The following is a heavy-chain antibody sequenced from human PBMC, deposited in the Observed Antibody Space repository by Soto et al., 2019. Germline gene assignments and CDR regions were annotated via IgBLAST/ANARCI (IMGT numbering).Heavy chain of an antibody. D-gene: IGHD2-2*01. CDR1: GGTFSSYT. J-gene: IGHJ5*02. CDR3: ARDPGRTAPHSNNWFDP. V-gene: IGHV1-69*04. CDR2: IIPILGIA. Sequence: GASVKVSCKASGGTFSSYTISWVRQAPGQGLEWMGRIIPILGIANYAQKFQGRVTITADKSTSTAYMELSSLRSEDTAVYYCARDPGRTAPHSNNWFDPWGQGTLVTVSS.